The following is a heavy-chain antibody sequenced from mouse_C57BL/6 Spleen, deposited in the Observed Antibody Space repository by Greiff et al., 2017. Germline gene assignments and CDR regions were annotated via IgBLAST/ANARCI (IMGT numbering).Heavy chain of an antibody. Sequence: EVQLQQSGPELVKPGASVKMSCKASGYTFTDYNMHWVKQSHGKSLEWIGYINPNNGGTSYNQKFKGKATLTVNKSSSTAYMERRSLTSEDSAVYYGASEGLRRFAYWGQGTLVTVSA. CDR1: GYTFTDYN. D-gene: IGHD2-4*01. CDR2: INPNNGGT. V-gene: IGHV1-22*01. CDR3: ASEGLRRFAY. J-gene: IGHJ3*01.